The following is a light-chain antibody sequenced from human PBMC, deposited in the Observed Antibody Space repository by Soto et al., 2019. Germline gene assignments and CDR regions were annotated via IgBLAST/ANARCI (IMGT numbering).Light chain of an antibody. CDR3: QQYNNWPPT. CDR1: RSVSSN. CDR2: GAS. Sequence: EIVMTQSPATLSVSPGERATLSCRASRSVSSNLAWYQQKPGQAPRLLIYGASTRATGIPARFSGSGSGTEFTLTISSLQSEDFAVYSCQQYNNWPPTFGQGTKVDIK. V-gene: IGKV3-15*01. J-gene: IGKJ2*01.